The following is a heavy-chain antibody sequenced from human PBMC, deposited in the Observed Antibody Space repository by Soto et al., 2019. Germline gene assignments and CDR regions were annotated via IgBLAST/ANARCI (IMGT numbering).Heavy chain of an antibody. D-gene: IGHD1-26*01. J-gene: IGHJ2*01. CDR1: GYTFTGYA. V-gene: IGHV1-3*01. CDR2: INAGNGNT. Sequence: ASVKVSCKASGYTFTGYAMHWVRQAPGQRLEWMGWINAGNGNTKYSQKFQGRVTITRDTSASTAYMELSSLRSEDTAVYYCAGGGSLYWYFDLWGRGTLVTVCS. CDR3: AGGGSLYWYFDL.